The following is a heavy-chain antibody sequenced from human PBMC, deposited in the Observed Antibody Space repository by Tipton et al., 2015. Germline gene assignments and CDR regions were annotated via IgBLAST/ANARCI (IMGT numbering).Heavy chain of an antibody. J-gene: IGHJ3*02. CDR1: GGTFSSYA. V-gene: IGHV1-18*01. Sequence: QSGAEVKKPGSSVNVSCKASGGTFSSYAISWVRQAPGQGLEWMGWISAYNGNTNYAQKLQGRVTMTTDTSTSTAYMELRSLRSDDTAVYYGARSYDDAFDIWGQGTMVTDSS. CDR3: ARSYDDAFDI. CDR2: ISAYNGNT. D-gene: IGHD5-18*01.